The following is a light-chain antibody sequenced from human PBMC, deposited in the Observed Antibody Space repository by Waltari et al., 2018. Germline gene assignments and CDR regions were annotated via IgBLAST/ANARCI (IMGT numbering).Light chain of an antibody. V-gene: IGLV1-40*01. CDR3: QSYDSSLSRYV. Sequence: QSVLTQPPSVSGAPGQRVTLSCTGSRSNLGANYDVPGYPQVPGTAPKLRIHGNSNRPSGVPDRFSASKSGTSASLAITGLQADDEADYYCQSYDSSLSRYVFGSGTEVTVL. J-gene: IGLJ1*01. CDR2: GNS. CDR1: RSNLGANYD.